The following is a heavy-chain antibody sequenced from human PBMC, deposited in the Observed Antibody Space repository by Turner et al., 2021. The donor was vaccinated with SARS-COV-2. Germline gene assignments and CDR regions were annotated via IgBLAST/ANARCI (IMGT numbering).Heavy chain of an antibody. CDR2: FDPEDGET. Sequence: QVQLVQSGAEVKKPRASVKVSCKVSGYTLIELSMHWVRQAPGKGLEWIGGFDPEDGETIYAQKFQGRVTMTEDTSTDTAYMELSSLRSEDTAVYYCATDYDIVEATLLDYWGQGTLVTVSS. J-gene: IGHJ4*02. V-gene: IGHV1-24*01. CDR1: GYTLIELS. D-gene: IGHD1-26*01. CDR3: ATDYDIVEATLLDY.